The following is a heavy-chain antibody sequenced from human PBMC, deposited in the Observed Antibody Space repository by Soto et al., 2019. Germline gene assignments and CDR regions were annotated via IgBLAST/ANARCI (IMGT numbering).Heavy chain of an antibody. D-gene: IGHD3-10*01. Sequence: QVQLVQSGAEVKKPGSSVKVSCKASGGTFSSYAISWVRQAPGQGLEWMGGIIPIFGTANYAQKFQGRVTITADESTRTAYMELSSLISEDTAVYYCAREDMVRGANNWFDPWGQGTLVTVAS. CDR3: AREDMVRGANNWFDP. CDR1: GGTFSSYA. J-gene: IGHJ5*02. V-gene: IGHV1-69*01. CDR2: IIPIFGTA.